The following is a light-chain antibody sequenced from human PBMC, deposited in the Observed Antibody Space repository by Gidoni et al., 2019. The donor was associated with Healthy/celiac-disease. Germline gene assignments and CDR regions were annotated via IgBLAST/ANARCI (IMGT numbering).Light chain of an antibody. V-gene: IGKV4-1*01. CDR2: WAT. J-gene: IGKJ2*01. CDR1: QSVLYSSNNKNY. CDR3: QQYYSTPL. Sequence: IVMTQSSASLAVSLGERATINSKSSQSVLYSSNNKNYLAWYQQKPGQPPKLLIYWATTRESGVPDRFSGSGSGTDFTLTISSLQAEDVAVYYCQQYYSTPLFGQGTKLEIK.